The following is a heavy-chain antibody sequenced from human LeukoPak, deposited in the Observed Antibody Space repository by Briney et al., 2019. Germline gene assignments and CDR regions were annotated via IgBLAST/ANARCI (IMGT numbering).Heavy chain of an antibody. Sequence: SSYIYYADSVKGRFTISRDNAKNSLYLQMNSLRAEDTAVYYCARGSREPIAAAGTGNWFDPWGQGTLVTVSS. D-gene: IGHD6-13*01. CDR3: ARGSREPIAAAGTGNWFDP. V-gene: IGHV3-21*01. J-gene: IGHJ5*02. CDR2: SSYI.